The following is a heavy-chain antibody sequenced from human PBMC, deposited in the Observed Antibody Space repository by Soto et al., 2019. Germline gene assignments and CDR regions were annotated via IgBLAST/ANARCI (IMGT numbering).Heavy chain of an antibody. V-gene: IGHV1-3*01. CDR1: GYTFTSYA. J-gene: IGHJ5*02. D-gene: IGHD2-21*02. CDR2: INAGHGNT. Sequence: ASVKVSCKASGYTFTSYARHWVRQAPGERLEWMGWINAGHGNTKYSQKCQGRVTITRDTAASTAYMELSSLRSEATAVYYCARMVRDWDHDWFDPWGQGTLVTVS. CDR3: ARMVRDWDHDWFDP.